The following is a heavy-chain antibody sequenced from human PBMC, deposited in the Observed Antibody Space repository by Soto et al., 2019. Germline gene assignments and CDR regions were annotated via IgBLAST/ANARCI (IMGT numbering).Heavy chain of an antibody. CDR3: AKIKGAITFLHFDT. J-gene: IGHJ4*02. Sequence: SETLSLTCTVSGGSISSSSYYWGWIRQPPGKGLEWIGSIYYSGSTYYNPSLKSRVTISVDTSKNQFSLKLSSVTAADTAVYYCAKIKGAITFLHFDTWGQGTQVTVSS. CDR2: IYYSGST. D-gene: IGHD3-16*01. V-gene: IGHV4-39*01. CDR1: GGSISSSSYY.